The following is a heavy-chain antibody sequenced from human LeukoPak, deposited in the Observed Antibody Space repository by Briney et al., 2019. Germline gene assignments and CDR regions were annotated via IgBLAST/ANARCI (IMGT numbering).Heavy chain of an antibody. Sequence: GESLKISCKSSGYRFSTYWIGWVRQMPGEGLEWMGIIYPGDSDTRYSPSFQGQVTISADKSISTAYLQWSTLKAPDSAMYYCARPGLEGGNSPYYFDYWGQGTLVTVSS. CDR1: GYRFSTYW. J-gene: IGHJ4*02. D-gene: IGHD4-23*01. CDR2: IYPGDSDT. CDR3: ARPGLEGGNSPYYFDY. V-gene: IGHV5-51*01.